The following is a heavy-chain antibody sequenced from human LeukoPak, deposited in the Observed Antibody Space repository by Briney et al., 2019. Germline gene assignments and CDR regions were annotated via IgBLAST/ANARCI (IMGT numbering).Heavy chain of an antibody. CDR2: IGDRGDIT. Sequence: KPGGSLRLSCAASGFTLTRHAMSWVRQAPGKGLEWVSVIGDRGDITYYADSVKGRFTISRDTSTNTVFLQMNSLGLDDTAVYYCAKEWLQHTKRTDHWGQGTLVTVSS. D-gene: IGHD5-24*01. CDR1: GFTLTRHA. V-gene: IGHV3-23*01. CDR3: AKEWLQHTKRTDH. J-gene: IGHJ4*02.